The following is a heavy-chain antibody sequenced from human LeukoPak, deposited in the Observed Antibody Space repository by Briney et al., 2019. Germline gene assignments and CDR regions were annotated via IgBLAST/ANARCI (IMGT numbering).Heavy chain of an antibody. J-gene: IGHJ4*02. Sequence: GTSLRLSCAASGFTFSSYAMHWVRQAPGKGLEWVAVISYDGSNKYYADSVKGRFTISRDNSKNTLYLQMNSLRAEDTAVYYCARVFGPYDSSGKHLGYWGQGTLVTVSS. CDR3: ARVFGPYDSSGKHLGY. CDR2: ISYDGSNK. V-gene: IGHV3-30*01. CDR1: GFTFSSYA. D-gene: IGHD3-22*01.